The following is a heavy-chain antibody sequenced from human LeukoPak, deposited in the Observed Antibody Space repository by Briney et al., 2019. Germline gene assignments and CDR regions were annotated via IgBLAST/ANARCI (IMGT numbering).Heavy chain of an antibody. CDR1: GFTFSSYW. CDR2: ISSNGGST. D-gene: IGHD6-6*01. V-gene: IGHV3-64*01. Sequence: GGSLRLSCAASGFTFSSYWMSWVRQAPGKGLEYVSAISSNGGSTYYANSVKGRFTISRDNSKNTLYLQMGSLRAEDMAVYYCARESIAARRTFDYWGQGTLVTVSS. CDR3: ARESIAARRTFDY. J-gene: IGHJ4*02.